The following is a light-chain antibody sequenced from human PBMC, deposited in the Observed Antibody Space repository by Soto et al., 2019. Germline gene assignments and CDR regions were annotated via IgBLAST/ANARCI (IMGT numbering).Light chain of an antibody. CDR2: EDD. Sequence: LSQPHSVSASPGKTVTISCTRSSGNIVSNYVQWYQQRPGRSPTTVIYEDDDRPSGVPDRFSGSIDTSFNSASLTISGLKTEDEADYYCQSYDADILIFGGGTKLTVL. J-gene: IGLJ2*01. V-gene: IGLV6-57*01. CDR3: QSYDADILI. CDR1: SGNIVSNY.